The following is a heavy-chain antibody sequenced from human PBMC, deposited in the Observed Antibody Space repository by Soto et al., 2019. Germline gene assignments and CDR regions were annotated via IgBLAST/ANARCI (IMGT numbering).Heavy chain of an antibody. CDR1: GGTVSSYA. J-gene: IGHJ5*02. CDR3: ARNMIAVADLDFDP. Sequence: QVQLVQSGAEVKKPGSSVKVSCKASGGTVSSYAISWVRQAPGQGLEWMGGIIPIFGTANYAQKFQGRVTITADESTSTAYMELSSLRSEDTAVYYCARNMIAVADLDFDPWGQGTLVTVSS. D-gene: IGHD6-19*01. V-gene: IGHV1-69*01. CDR2: IIPIFGTA.